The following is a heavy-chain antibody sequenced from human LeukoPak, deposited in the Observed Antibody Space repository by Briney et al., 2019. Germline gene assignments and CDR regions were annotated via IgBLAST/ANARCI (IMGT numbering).Heavy chain of an antibody. D-gene: IGHD3-3*01. CDR3: ARDPGYDFWSGYYSPYYYYYGMDV. Sequence: GGSLRLSCAASGFTFSSYAMSWVRQAPGKGLEWVAVIWYDGSNKYYADSVKGRFTISRDNSKNTLYLQMNSLRAEDTAVYYCARDPGYDFWSGYYSPYYYYYGMDVWGQGTTVTVSS. J-gene: IGHJ6*02. V-gene: IGHV3-33*08. CDR1: GFTFSSYA. CDR2: IWYDGSNK.